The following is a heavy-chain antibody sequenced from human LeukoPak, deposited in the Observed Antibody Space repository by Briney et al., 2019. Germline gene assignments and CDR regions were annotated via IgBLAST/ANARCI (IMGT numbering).Heavy chain of an antibody. Sequence: GGSLRLSCAASGFTFSSYAMSWVRQAPGKGLEWVSAVSGSGGSTYYADSVKGRFAISRDNSKNTLYLQMNSLRAEDTAVYYCAKTPPPGSSYFDYWGQGTLVTVSS. CDR1: GFTFSSYA. V-gene: IGHV3-23*01. CDR2: VSGSGGST. J-gene: IGHJ4*02. D-gene: IGHD1-26*01. CDR3: AKTPPPGSSYFDY.